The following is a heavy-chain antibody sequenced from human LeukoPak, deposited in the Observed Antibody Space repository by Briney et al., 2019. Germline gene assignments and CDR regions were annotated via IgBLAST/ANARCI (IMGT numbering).Heavy chain of an antibody. D-gene: IGHD3-9*01. CDR3: ARGYYDILTFFDY. V-gene: IGHV4-59*06. J-gene: IGHJ4*02. Sequence: SETLSLTCTVSGGSISSYYWSWIRQPPGKGLEWIGYIYHSGSTYYNPSLKSRVTISVDTSKNQFSLKLSSVTAADTAVYYCARGYYDILTFFDYWGQGTLVTVSS. CDR1: GGSISSYY. CDR2: IYHSGST.